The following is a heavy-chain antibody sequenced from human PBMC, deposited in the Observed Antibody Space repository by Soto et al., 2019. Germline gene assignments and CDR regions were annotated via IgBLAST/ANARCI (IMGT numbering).Heavy chain of an antibody. CDR3: FILYGAARRGFDY. Sequence: ESLKISCRCTGYNFTKNWIGWVRQMPGKGLEWMGIIYPGDSETRYSPSFQGQVTISVDKSKNTAYLHWSSLKAPGTAIYYCFILYGAARRGFDYWGPGTLVTVSS. V-gene: IGHV5-51*01. J-gene: IGHJ4*02. CDR2: IYPGDSET. CDR1: GYNFTKNW. D-gene: IGHD2-8*01.